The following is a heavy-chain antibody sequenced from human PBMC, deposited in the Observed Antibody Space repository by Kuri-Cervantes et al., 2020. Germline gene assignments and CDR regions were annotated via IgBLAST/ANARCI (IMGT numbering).Heavy chain of an antibody. CDR3: ARIAAAGENFYYYYYMDV. CDR1: GGTFSSYA. Sequence: SVKVSCKASGGTFSSYAISWVRQAPGQGLEWMGGIIPIFGTANYAQKLQGRVTMTTDTSASTAYMELRSLRSDDTAVYYCARIAAAGENFYYYYYMDVWGKGTTVIVSS. CDR2: IIPIFGTA. V-gene: IGHV1-69*05. D-gene: IGHD6-13*01. J-gene: IGHJ6*03.